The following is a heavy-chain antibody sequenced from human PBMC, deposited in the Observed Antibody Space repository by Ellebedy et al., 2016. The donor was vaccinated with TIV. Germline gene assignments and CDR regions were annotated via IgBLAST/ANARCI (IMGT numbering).Heavy chain of an antibody. CDR2: IYYSGST. Sequence: SETLSLTXTVSGGSLSTSSHSWGWIRQPPGKGLEWFGSIYYSGSTYYNPSLKSRVTISVDTSKNQFSLKLNSVTAADTAVYYCASDSSSWFSWGQGTLVTVSS. CDR3: ASDSSSWFS. J-gene: IGHJ4*02. V-gene: IGHV4-39*01. D-gene: IGHD6-13*01. CDR1: GGSLSTSSHS.